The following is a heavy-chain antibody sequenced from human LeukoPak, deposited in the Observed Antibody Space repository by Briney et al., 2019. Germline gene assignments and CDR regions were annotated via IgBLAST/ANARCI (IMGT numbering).Heavy chain of an antibody. Sequence: GGSLRLSCAASGFTFSNYAMTWVRQAPGKGLEWVSGISSSGDKMFYADSVKGRFAISRDNSKNTLYLQMNSLRVEDTAVYYCAKYGPQDSGSSHFDYWGQGALVTVSS. D-gene: IGHD1-26*01. CDR2: ISSSGDKM. CDR1: GFTFSNYA. V-gene: IGHV3-23*01. J-gene: IGHJ4*02. CDR3: AKYGPQDSGSSHFDY.